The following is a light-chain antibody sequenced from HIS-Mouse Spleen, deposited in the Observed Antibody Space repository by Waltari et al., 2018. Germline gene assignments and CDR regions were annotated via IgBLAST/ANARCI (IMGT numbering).Light chain of an antibody. CDR2: DAS. CDR3: QQRSNWPPLT. CDR1: QSVSSY. Sequence: EIVLTQSPATLPLSPGERATLNCRASQSVSSYLAWYQQKPGQAPRLLIYDASNRATGIPARFSGSGSGTDFTLTISSLEPEDFAVYYCQQRSNWPPLTFGGGTKVEIK. V-gene: IGKV3-11*01. J-gene: IGKJ4*01.